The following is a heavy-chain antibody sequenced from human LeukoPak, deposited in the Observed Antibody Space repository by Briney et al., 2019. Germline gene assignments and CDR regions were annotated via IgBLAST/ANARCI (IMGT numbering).Heavy chain of an antibody. CDR3: ASLSGFADAFDI. D-gene: IGHD3-9*01. J-gene: IGHJ3*02. V-gene: IGHV3-21*04. CDR2: ISSSSSHI. CDR1: GFTLSSYS. Sequence: GGSLRLSCAVSGFTLSSYSMNWVRQAPGKGLEWVSSISSSSSHIYYADSVKGRFTISRDNAKNSLYLQMNSLRAEDTAIYYCASLSGFADAFDIWGQGTMVTVSS.